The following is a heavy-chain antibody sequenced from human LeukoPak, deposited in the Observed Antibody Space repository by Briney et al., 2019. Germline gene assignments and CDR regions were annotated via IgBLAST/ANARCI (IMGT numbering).Heavy chain of an antibody. D-gene: IGHD6-13*01. CDR1: GHTFTSYD. CDR2: MNPNSGNT. J-gene: IGHJ6*03. CDR3: ARALYSSSWFYYYYYYMDV. Sequence: ASVKVSCKASGHTFTSYDINWVRQATGQGLEWMGWMNPNSGNTGYAQKFQGRVTMTRNTSISTAYMELSSLRSEDTAVYYCARALYSSSWFYYYYYYMDVWGKGTTATVSS. V-gene: IGHV1-8*01.